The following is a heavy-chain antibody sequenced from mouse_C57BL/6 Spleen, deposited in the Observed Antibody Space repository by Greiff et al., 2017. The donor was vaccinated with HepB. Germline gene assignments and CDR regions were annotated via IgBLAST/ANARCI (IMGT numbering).Heavy chain of an antibody. CDR1: GYTFTEYT. CDR2: FYPGSGSI. V-gene: IGHV1-62-2*01. D-gene: IGHD1-1*01. CDR3: ARYEKVYYGSSPYYFDY. Sequence: VKVVESGAELVKPGASVKLSCKASGYTFTEYTIHWVKQRSGQGLEWIGWFYPGSGSIKYNEKFKDKATLTADKSSSTVYMELSRLTSEDSAVYFCARYEKVYYGSSPYYFDYWGQGTTLTVSS. J-gene: IGHJ2*01.